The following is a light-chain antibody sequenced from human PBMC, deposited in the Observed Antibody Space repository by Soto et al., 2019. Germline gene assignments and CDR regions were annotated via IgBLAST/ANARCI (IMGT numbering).Light chain of an antibody. CDR3: SSYTSTNTPFV. CDR2: DVS. Sequence: QSALTQPASVSGSAGQLITISCTGTSSDVGGYNYVSWYQQHRGKAPKLMIYDVSNRPSGVSSRFSGSKSGKTASLTISGLQAEDGADYYCSSYTSTNTPFVFGPGTKVTVL. V-gene: IGLV2-14*01. J-gene: IGLJ1*01. CDR1: SSDVGGYNY.